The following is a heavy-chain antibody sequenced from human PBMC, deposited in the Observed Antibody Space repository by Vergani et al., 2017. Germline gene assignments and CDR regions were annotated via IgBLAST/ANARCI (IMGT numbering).Heavy chain of an antibody. CDR1: GGTFSSYA. D-gene: IGHD6-25*01. Sequence: QVQLVQSGAEVKKPGSSVKVSCKASGGTFSSYAISWVRQAPGPGLEWMGGIIPIFGTANYAQKFQGRVTITADETTRTAYMELSSLRSEDTAVDYCAGDSSGWVGYYYYMDVWGKGTTVTVSS. CDR3: AGDSSGWVGYYYYMDV. J-gene: IGHJ6*03. CDR2: IIPIFGTA. V-gene: IGHV1-69*01.